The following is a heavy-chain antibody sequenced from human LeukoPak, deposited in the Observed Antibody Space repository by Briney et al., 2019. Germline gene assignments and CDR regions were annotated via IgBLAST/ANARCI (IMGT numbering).Heavy chain of an antibody. Sequence: MPSETLSLTCTVSGGSISSYYWSWIRQPPGEGLEWIGYIYYSGSTNYNPSLKSRVTISVDTSKNQFSLKLSSVTAADTAVYYCARTESSGWYMDWFDPWGQGTLVTVSS. V-gene: IGHV4-59*01. D-gene: IGHD6-19*01. J-gene: IGHJ5*02. CDR3: ARTESSGWYMDWFDP. CDR2: IYYSGST. CDR1: GGSISSYY.